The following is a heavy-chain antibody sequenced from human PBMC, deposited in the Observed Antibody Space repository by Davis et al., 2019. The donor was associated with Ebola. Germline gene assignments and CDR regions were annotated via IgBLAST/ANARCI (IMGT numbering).Heavy chain of an antibody. D-gene: IGHD2-15*01. CDR1: GYTFTAYY. J-gene: IGHJ4*02. Sequence: AASVKVSCKASGYTFTAYYLHWVRQAPGQGLEWMGRINPNSGGTNYAQKFQGRVTMTRDTSISTAYMELSRLRSDDTAVYYCARAGGYCSGGSCYSEDYWGQGTLVTVSS. CDR2: INPNSGGT. CDR3: ARAGGYCSGGSCYSEDY. V-gene: IGHV1-2*06.